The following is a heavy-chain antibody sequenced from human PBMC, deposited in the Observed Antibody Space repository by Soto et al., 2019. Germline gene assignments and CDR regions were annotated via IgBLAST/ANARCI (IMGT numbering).Heavy chain of an antibody. V-gene: IGHV3-23*01. CDR1: GFTFRTYA. Sequence: PGGSLRLSCAASGFTFRTYAMTWVRQAPGKGLEWVSTISGSGGSTYYADSVKGRFTISRDNSKNTLYLQMNSLRAEDTAVYYCAKDGWELLRGFDPWGQGTLVTVSS. CDR3: AKDGWELLRGFDP. J-gene: IGHJ5*02. D-gene: IGHD1-26*01. CDR2: ISGSGGST.